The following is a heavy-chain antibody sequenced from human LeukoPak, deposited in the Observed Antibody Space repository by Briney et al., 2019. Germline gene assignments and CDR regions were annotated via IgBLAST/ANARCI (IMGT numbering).Heavy chain of an antibody. D-gene: IGHD3-16*01. Sequence: PSETLSLTCAVSGYSISSGYYWGWIRPPPGKGLEWIGGIYHSGSTYYNPSLKSRVTISVDTSKNQFSLKLSSVTAADTAVYYCARLDVITSYYFDYWGQGTLVTVSS. CDR1: GYSISSGYY. V-gene: IGHV4-38-2*01. J-gene: IGHJ4*02. CDR3: ARLDVITSYYFDY. CDR2: IYHSGST.